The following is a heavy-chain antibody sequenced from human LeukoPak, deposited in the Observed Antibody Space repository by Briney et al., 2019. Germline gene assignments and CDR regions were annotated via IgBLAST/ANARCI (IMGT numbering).Heavy chain of an antibody. CDR3: ARECRGVFDY. V-gene: IGHV4-30-2*01. Sequence: PSQTLSPTCAVSGGSISSGGYSWSWIRQPPGKGLEWIGYIYHSGSTYHNPSLKSRVTISVDRSKNQFSLKLSSVTAADTAVYYCARECRGVFDYWGQGTLVTVSS. CDR2: IYHSGST. J-gene: IGHJ4*02. D-gene: IGHD2-8*01. CDR1: GGSISSGGYS.